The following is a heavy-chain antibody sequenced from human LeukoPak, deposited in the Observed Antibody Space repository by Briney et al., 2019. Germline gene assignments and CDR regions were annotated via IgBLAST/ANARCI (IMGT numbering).Heavy chain of an antibody. V-gene: IGHV3-23*01. CDR2: ISGSGGST. J-gene: IGHJ4*02. CDR1: GFTFSSYA. D-gene: IGHD1-1*01. CDR3: AKAVGSGTTFIFYY. Sequence: PGGSLRLSRAAYGFTFSSYAMSWVSQAPGKGLEWVSAISGSGGSTYYADSVKGRFTISRDNSKNTLYRQMNSLRAENTAVYYCAKAVGSGTTFIFYYSGQGTLFTVSS.